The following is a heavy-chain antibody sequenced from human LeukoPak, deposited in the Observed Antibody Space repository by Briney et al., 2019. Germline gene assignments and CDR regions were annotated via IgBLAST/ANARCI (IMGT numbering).Heavy chain of an antibody. CDR1: GSSISTYY. Sequence: PWETLSLTCTVSGSSISTYYWSWVRQPPGKGLEWIGYIYYSGSTNYNPSLKSRVTMLVDTSKNQFSLKLSSVTAADTAVYYCARGIKYYYGSGTYHYFDFWGQGTLVTVSS. J-gene: IGHJ4*02. CDR3: ARGIKYYYGSGTYHYFDF. CDR2: IYYSGST. D-gene: IGHD3-10*01. V-gene: IGHV4-59*01.